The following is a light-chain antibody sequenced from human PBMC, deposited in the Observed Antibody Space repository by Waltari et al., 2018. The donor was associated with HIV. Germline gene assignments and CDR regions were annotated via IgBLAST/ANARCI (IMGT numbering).Light chain of an antibody. CDR3: AAWDDSLNGWV. CDR2: TNN. J-gene: IGLJ3*02. V-gene: IGLV1-44*01. CDR1: SSNIGSNT. Sequence: QSVLTQPPSASGTPGQRVTISCSGSSSNIGSNTVNWYHQLPGTAPKLLIYTNNQRPSGSPDRFAGSKSGTSASLAISGLQSEDEADYYCAAWDDSLNGWVFGGGTKLTVL.